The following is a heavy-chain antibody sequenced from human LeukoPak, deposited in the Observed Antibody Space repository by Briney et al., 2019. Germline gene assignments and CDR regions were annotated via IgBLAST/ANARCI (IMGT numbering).Heavy chain of an antibody. D-gene: IGHD1-26*01. CDR3: TGESGAFSPFGF. CDR1: GGSITTTNW. J-gene: IGHJ4*02. CDR2: VHLSGAT. V-gene: IGHV4-4*02. Sequence: SETLSLTCAVSGGSITTTNWWSWVRQPPGKGLEGIGEVHLSGATNYNLSLESRVSMSIDKSKNHLSLEVTSVTAADTAIYYCTGESGAFSPFGFWGQGTLVTVSS.